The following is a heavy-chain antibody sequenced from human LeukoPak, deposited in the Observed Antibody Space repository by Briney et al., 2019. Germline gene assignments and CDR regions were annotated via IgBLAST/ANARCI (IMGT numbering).Heavy chain of an antibody. V-gene: IGHV1-2*04. Sequence: ASVKVSCKASGYTFTGYYMHRVRQAPGQGLEWMGWINPNSGGTNYAQKFQGWVTMTRDTSISTAYMELSRLRSDDTAVYYCARDARNMTDDYYYGMDVWGQGTTVTVSS. CDR1: GYTFTGYY. D-gene: IGHD2/OR15-2a*01. CDR3: ARDARNMTDDYYYGMDV. CDR2: INPNSGGT. J-gene: IGHJ6*02.